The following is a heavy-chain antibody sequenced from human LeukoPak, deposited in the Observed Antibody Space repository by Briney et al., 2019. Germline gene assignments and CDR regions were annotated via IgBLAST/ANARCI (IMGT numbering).Heavy chain of an antibody. J-gene: IGHJ4*02. V-gene: IGHV4-39*01. Sequence: SETLSLTCTVSGGSISSSSYYWGWIRQPPGKGLEWIGSIYYSGSTYYNPFLKSRVTISVDTSKNQFSLKLSSVTAADTAVYYCARGTYDSSGYYHDYWGQGTLVTVSS. CDR3: ARGTYDSSGYYHDY. CDR2: IYYSGST. CDR1: GGSISSSSYY. D-gene: IGHD3-22*01.